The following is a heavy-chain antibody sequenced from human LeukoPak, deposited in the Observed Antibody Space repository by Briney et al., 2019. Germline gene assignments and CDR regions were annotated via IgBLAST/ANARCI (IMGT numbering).Heavy chain of an antibody. J-gene: IGHJ3*02. CDR2: IYTSGST. CDR3: ARAHNWGTLAGAFDI. V-gene: IGHV4-61*02. CDR1: GGSISSGSYY. Sequence: PSQTLSLTCTVSGGSISSGSYYWSWIRQPAGKGLEWIGRIYTSGSTNYNPSLKSRVTISADTSKNQFSLKLSSVTAADTAVYYCARAHNWGTLAGAFDIWGQGTMVTVSS. D-gene: IGHD3-16*01.